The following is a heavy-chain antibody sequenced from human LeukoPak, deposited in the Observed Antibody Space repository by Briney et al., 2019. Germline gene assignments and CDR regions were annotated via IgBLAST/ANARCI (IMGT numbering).Heavy chain of an antibody. D-gene: IGHD1-26*01. CDR3: AKYGPQDSGSSHFDY. CDR1: GFTFSSYA. J-gene: IGHJ4*02. V-gene: IGHV3-23*01. CDR2: IRDSGSST. Sequence: GGALRLSCAASGFTFSSYAMSWVRQAPGKGLEWVSAIRDSGSSTHYADSVKGRFTTSRDNSKITLFLQMNSLRAEDTAIYYCAKYGPQDSGSSHFDYRGQGTLVTVSS.